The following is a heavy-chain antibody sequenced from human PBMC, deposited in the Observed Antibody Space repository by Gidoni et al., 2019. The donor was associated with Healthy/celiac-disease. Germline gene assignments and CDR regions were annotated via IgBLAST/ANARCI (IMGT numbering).Heavy chain of an antibody. J-gene: IGHJ6*02. V-gene: IGHV3-23*01. D-gene: IGHD3-10*01. CDR1: GFTSSSYD. CDR3: AKGRATYGSGSYDYYYYYGMDV. CDR2: ISGSGGST. Sequence: EVQLLESGGGVVQPGGALRLSCAASGFTSSSYDMSWVRQAPGKVLEWVSAISGSGGSTYYADSVKGRFTISRDNSKNTLYLQMNSLRAEDTAVYYCAKGRATYGSGSYDYYYYYGMDVWGQGTTVTVSS.